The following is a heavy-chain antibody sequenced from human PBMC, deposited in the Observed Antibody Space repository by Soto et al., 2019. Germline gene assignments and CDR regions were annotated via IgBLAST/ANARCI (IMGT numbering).Heavy chain of an antibody. CDR1: GFPFSSYG. V-gene: IGHV3-30*18. CDR3: AKSRYCSGGSCSYYFDY. Sequence: GGSLRISCAASGFPFSSYGMHWVRQAPGKGLEWVAVISYDGSNKYYADSVKGRFTISRDNSKNTLYLQMNSLRAEDTAVYYCAKSRYCSGGSCSYYFDYWGQGTLVTVSS. CDR2: ISYDGSNK. J-gene: IGHJ4*02. D-gene: IGHD2-15*01.